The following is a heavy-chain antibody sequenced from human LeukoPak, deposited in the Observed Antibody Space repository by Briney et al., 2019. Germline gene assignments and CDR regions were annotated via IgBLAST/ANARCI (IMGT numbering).Heavy chain of an antibody. D-gene: IGHD1-26*01. CDR1: GFTFSSCW. J-gene: IGHJ3*02. V-gene: IGHV3-74*01. CDR3: ARVPISLGVGATRPGGAFDI. Sequence: PGGSLRLSCAASGFTFSSCWMHWVRQAPGKGLVWVSRINSDGSSTSYADSVKGRFTISRDNAKNTPYLQMNSLRAEDTAVYYCARVPISLGVGATRPGGAFDIWGQGTMVTVSS. CDR2: INSDGSST.